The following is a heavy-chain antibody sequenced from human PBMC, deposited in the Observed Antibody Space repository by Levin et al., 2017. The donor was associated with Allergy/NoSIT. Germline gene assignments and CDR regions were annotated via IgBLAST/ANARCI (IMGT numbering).Heavy chain of an antibody. V-gene: IGHV3-30-3*01. D-gene: IGHD2-15*01. CDR2: ISYDGSNK. J-gene: IGHJ2*01. Sequence: GESLKISCAASGFTFSSYAMHWVRQAPGKGLEWVAVISYDGSNKYYADSVKGRFTISRDNSKNTLYLQMNSLRAEDTAVYYCAKSHIVVVVAATDDWYFDLWGRGTLVTVSS. CDR3: AKSHIVVVVAATDDWYFDL. CDR1: GFTFSSYA.